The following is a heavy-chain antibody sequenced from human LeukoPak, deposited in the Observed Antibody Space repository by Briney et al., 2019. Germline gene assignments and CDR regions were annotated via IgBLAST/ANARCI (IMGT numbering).Heavy chain of an antibody. Sequence: GGSLRLSCAASGFTFRSYWMHWVRQAPGKGLVWVSRINIDGSSGSYADSVEGRFTISRDNAKNTVYLQMNSLRAEDTAVYYCTREVSGSLSFDSWCQETLVTDYS. V-gene: IGHV3-74*01. CDR2: INIDGSSG. J-gene: IGHJ4*02. D-gene: IGHD1-26*01. CDR3: TREVSGSLSFDS. CDR1: GFTFRSYW.